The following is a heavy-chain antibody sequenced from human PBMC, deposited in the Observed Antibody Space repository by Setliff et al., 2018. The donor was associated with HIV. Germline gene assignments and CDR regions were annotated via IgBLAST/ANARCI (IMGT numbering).Heavy chain of an antibody. CDR1: GGSFSTYY. J-gene: IGHJ5*02. Sequence: PSETLSLTCAVYGGSFSTYYWSWIRQSPGKRLEWLGEVNHSGGTNYNPSLKRRLIISSDASKNQFSLRLKSVTAADTAVYFCAIGDEYPGVFQSWGQGKVVTVSS. D-gene: IGHD2-2*01. V-gene: IGHV4-34*01. CDR2: VNHSGGT. CDR3: AIGDEYPGVFQS.